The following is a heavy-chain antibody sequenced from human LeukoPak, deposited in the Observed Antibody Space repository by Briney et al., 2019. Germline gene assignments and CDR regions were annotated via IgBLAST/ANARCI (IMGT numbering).Heavy chain of an antibody. D-gene: IGHD4-23*01. CDR2: ISSSSSTI. CDR3: ARVYGGNPRGLRYYYYGMDV. J-gene: IGHJ6*02. Sequence: GGSLRLSCAASGFTFSSYSMNWVRQAPGKGLEWVSYISSSSSTIYYADSVKGRFTISRDNAKNSLYLQMNSLRAEDTAVYYCARVYGGNPRGLRYYYYGMDVWGQGTTVTVSS. V-gene: IGHV3-48*04. CDR1: GFTFSSYS.